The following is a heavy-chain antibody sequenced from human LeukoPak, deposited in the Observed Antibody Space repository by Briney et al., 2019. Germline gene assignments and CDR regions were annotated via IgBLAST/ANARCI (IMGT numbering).Heavy chain of an antibody. CDR3: ARGVCSGGSCYSEWNY. J-gene: IGHJ4*02. Sequence: SETLSLTCAVYGGSFSGYYWSWIRQPPGKGLEWIGEINHSGSTNYNPSLKSRVTISVDTSKNQFTLKLTSVTAADTAVYYCARGVCSGGSCYSEWNYWGQGTLVTVSS. CDR1: GGSFSGYY. V-gene: IGHV4-34*01. D-gene: IGHD2-15*01. CDR2: INHSGST.